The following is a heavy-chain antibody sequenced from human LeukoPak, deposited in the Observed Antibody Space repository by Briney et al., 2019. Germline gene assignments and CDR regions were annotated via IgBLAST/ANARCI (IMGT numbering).Heavy chain of an antibody. J-gene: IGHJ4*02. Sequence: SETLSLTCTVSGGSISSYYWSWIRQPPGKGLEWIGYIYYSGSTNYNPSLKSRVTISVDTSKNQFSLKLSSVTAEDTAVYYCAREGQIAAAGLSYFDYWGQGTLVTVSS. CDR3: AREGQIAAAGLSYFDY. V-gene: IGHV4-59*01. CDR1: GGSISSYY. D-gene: IGHD6-13*01. CDR2: IYYSGST.